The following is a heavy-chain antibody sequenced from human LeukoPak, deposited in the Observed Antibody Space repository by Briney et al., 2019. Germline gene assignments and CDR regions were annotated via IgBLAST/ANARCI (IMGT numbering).Heavy chain of an antibody. Sequence: SETLSLTCAVYGGSFSSYYWTWIRQPPGKGLEWIGEINHSGSTNYNPSLKSRVTISVDTSKNQFSLKLSSVTAADTAVYYCARGKGSGWTFDYWGQGTLVTVSS. J-gene: IGHJ4*02. D-gene: IGHD6-19*01. CDR3: ARGKGSGWTFDY. CDR1: GGSFSSYY. V-gene: IGHV4-34*01. CDR2: INHSGST.